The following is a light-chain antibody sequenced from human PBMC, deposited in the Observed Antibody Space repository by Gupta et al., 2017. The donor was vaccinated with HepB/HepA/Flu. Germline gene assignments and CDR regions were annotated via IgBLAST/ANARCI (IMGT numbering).Light chain of an antibody. J-gene: IGKJ4*01. V-gene: IGKV1D-12*01. CDR3: QQANGFPLT. CDR2: GAS. CDR1: QDIGSW. Sequence: DIQLNKSPSSVSASVGDRITITCRASQDIGSWLAWYQQKPGKAPEPLIYGASSLQSGVPSRISGSGSGTDFTLTITSLQPEDFATYYCQQANGFPLTFGGGTKVEIK.